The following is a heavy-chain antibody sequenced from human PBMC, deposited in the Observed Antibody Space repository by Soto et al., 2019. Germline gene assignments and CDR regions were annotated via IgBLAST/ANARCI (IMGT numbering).Heavy chain of an antibody. CDR2: IKQDGSEK. CDR1: GFTFNNDW. Sequence: EVQLVESGGGLVQPGGSLRLSCAASGFTFNNDWKAWVRQAPGKGLEWVATIKQDGSEKHYVDSVKGRFSISRDNAKNSLYLQMNTVRADDTAVYYCARYSAQLGDLSFGGQGTLVTVSS. CDR3: ARYSAQLGDLSF. D-gene: IGHD3-16*02. V-gene: IGHV3-7*01. J-gene: IGHJ4*02.